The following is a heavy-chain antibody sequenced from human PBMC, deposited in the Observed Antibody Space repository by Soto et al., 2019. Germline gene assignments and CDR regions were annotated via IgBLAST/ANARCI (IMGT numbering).Heavy chain of an antibody. CDR2: INHRGST. Sequence: PSETLSLTCAVFGGSFSGYYWSWIRKPPGKGLAWIGEINHRGSTNYNPSLKSRVTMSVDTSKNQFSLKLTSMTAADTAVYDFATTNWNQNLFDPWGQGXLVTVSS. CDR1: GGSFSGYY. CDR3: ATTNWNQNLFDP. J-gene: IGHJ5*02. D-gene: IGHD1-1*01. V-gene: IGHV4-34*01.